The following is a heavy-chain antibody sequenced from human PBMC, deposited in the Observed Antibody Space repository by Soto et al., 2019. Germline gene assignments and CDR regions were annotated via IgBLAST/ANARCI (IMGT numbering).Heavy chain of an antibody. CDR2: IWANGINK. CDR3: VKERAPFGAFDI. J-gene: IGHJ3*02. CDR1: GFRFSAFG. D-gene: IGHD3-16*01. Sequence: GSLRLSCAASGFRFSAFGMHWVRQAPGKGLEWVAVIWANGINKYYADSVRGRFTLSRDNSKNTLDLQMNSLRAEDTALYYCVKERAPFGAFDIWGLGTMVTVSS. V-gene: IGHV3-33*06.